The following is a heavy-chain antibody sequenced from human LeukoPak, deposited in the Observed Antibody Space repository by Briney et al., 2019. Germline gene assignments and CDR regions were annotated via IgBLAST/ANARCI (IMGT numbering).Heavy chain of an antibody. CDR1: GGSISSYY. V-gene: IGHV4-59*08. J-gene: IGHJ4*02. CDR3: ARHLSRGGYIPVLDY. D-gene: IGHD5-24*01. CDR2: IYYSGST. Sequence: SETLSLTCTVSGGSISSYYWSWIRQPPGKGLEGMGYIYYSGSTNYNPSLKSRGTISVDTSKNQFSLKLSSVTAADTAVYYCARHLSRGGYIPVLDYWGQGTLVTVSS.